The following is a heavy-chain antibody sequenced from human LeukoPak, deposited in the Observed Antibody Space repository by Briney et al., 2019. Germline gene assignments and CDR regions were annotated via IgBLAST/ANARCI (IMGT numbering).Heavy chain of an antibody. D-gene: IGHD1-14*01. Sequence: PGGSLRLSCAASGFTFSSYAMSWVRQAPGKGLEWVGFIRSKAYGGTTEYAASVKGRFTISRDDSKSIAYLQMNSLKTEDTAVYYCTRLNRKNYYYYYMDVWGKGTTVTISS. CDR2: IRSKAYGGTT. CDR1: GFTFSSYA. CDR3: TRLNRKNYYYYYMDV. J-gene: IGHJ6*03. V-gene: IGHV3-49*04.